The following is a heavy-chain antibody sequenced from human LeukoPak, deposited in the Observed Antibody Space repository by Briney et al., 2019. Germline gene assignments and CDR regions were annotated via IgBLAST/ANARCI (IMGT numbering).Heavy chain of an antibody. CDR1: GGSISSYY. V-gene: IGHV4-59*08. Sequence: SETLSLTCTVSGGSISSYYWSWIRPPPGKGLEWIGYIYHSGSTNYNPSLKSRVTISVDTSKNQFSLKLSSVTAADTAVYYCARSEDGYNPFGYWGQGTLVTVSS. CDR3: ARSEDGYNPFGY. J-gene: IGHJ4*02. D-gene: IGHD5-24*01. CDR2: IYHSGST.